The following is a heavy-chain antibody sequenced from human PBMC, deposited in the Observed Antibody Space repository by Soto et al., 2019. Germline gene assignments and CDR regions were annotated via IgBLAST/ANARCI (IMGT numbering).Heavy chain of an antibody. D-gene: IGHD2-15*01. V-gene: IGHV4-34*01. CDR1: GGSLSGYY. CDR2: INDSGST. Sequence: QVQLQQWGAGLLKPSETLSLTCDVYGGSLSGYYWSWIRQPPGKGLEWIGEINDSGSTNYSPSLKSRVTSPLDTSKTHFYVNLTSVTAADTAVYYCARGLGGRRPDYWGQGTLVTVSS. CDR3: ARGLGGRRPDY. J-gene: IGHJ4*02.